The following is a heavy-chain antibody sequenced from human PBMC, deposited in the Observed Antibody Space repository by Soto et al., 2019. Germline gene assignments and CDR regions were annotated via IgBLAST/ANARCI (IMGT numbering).Heavy chain of an antibody. Sequence: ASVKVSCKASGYTFTGYYMDWVRQAPGQGLEWMGWINPNSGGTNYAQKFQGRVTMTRDTSISTAYMELSRLRSDDTAVYYCARASRGPPAARPGWFDPWGQGTLVTVSS. CDR2: INPNSGGT. CDR3: ARASRGPPAARPGWFDP. CDR1: GYTFTGYY. V-gene: IGHV1-2*02. J-gene: IGHJ5*02. D-gene: IGHD6-6*01.